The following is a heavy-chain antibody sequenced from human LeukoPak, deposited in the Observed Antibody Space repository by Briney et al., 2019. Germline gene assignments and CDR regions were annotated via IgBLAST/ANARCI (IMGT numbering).Heavy chain of an antibody. V-gene: IGHV3-53*01. J-gene: IGHJ4*02. CDR3: ARENYGDYVDY. D-gene: IGHD4-17*01. CDR2: IYSGGST. Sequence: GGSLRLSCAAPGFTVSSNYMSWVRQAPGKGLEWVSVIYSGGSTYYADSVKGRFTISRDNSKNTLYLQMNSLRAEDTAVYYCARENYGDYVDYWGQGTLVTVSS. CDR1: GFTVSSNY.